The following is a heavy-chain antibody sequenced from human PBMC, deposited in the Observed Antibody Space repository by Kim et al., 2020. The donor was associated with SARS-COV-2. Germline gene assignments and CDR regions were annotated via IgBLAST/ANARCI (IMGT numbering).Heavy chain of an antibody. J-gene: IGHJ6*02. CDR1: GFTVSSNY. CDR3: ARVLTQQLVIKYYYYGMDV. D-gene: IGHD6-13*01. V-gene: IGHV3-53*01. Sequence: GGSLRLSCAASGFTVSSNYMSWVRQAPGKGLEWVSVIYSGGSTYYADSVKGRFTISRDNSKNTLYLQMNSLRAEDTAVYYCARVLTQQLVIKYYYYGMDVWGQGTTVTVSS. CDR2: IYSGGST.